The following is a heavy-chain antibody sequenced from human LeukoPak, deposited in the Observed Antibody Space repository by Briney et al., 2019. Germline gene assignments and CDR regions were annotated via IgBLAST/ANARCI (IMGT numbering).Heavy chain of an antibody. Sequence: ASVKVSCKASGYTFIGYYMHWVRQAPGQGLEWMGRVNPNTGGANYAQKFRGRVTMTRDTSISTAYMELSGLKSDDTAMFYCARSLYGDYFFDYWGQGTLVSVSS. V-gene: IGHV1-2*06. CDR2: VNPNTGGA. CDR3: ARSLYGDYFFDY. CDR1: GYTFIGYY. D-gene: IGHD4-17*01. J-gene: IGHJ4*02.